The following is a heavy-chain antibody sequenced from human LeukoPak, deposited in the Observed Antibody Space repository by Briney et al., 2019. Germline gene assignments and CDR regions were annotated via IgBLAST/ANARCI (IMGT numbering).Heavy chain of an antibody. CDR3: ASRGYSGYDSSHRYDALDI. Sequence: PGGSLRLSCAASGFTFSSYEMNWVRQAPGKGLEWVSYISSSDGIIYYADSVKGRFTISRDNAKNSLYLQMNSLRAEDTAVYYCASRGYSGYDSSHRYDALDIWGQGTMVAVSS. CDR2: ISSSDGII. J-gene: IGHJ3*02. D-gene: IGHD5-12*01. V-gene: IGHV3-48*03. CDR1: GFTFSSYE.